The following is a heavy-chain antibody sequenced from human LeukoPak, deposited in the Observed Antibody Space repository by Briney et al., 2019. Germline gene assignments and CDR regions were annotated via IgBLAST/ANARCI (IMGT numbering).Heavy chain of an antibody. J-gene: IGHJ4*02. CDR1: GGSISSGDYY. D-gene: IGHD3-16*01. CDR3: ARTAGWSYGFDY. V-gene: IGHV4-31*03. Sequence: SETLSLTCTVSGGSISSGDYYWTWIRQHPGKGLEWIGYIYNSGTTYYNPSLESRVTISGDTSKNQFSLKLSSVTAADTAVYYCARTAGWSYGFDYWGQGTLVAVSS. CDR2: IYNSGTT.